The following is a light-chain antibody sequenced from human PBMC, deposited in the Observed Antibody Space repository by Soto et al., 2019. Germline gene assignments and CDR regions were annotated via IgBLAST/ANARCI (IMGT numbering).Light chain of an antibody. J-gene: IGKJ4*01. CDR1: QTIYTW. CDR3: QQLDRYPFT. CDR2: DAS. V-gene: IGKV1-5*01. Sequence: DLPMTQSPSTLSTSVGDRVTITGLASQTIYTWLAWYEQKPGRAPKLMIYDASTLESWVPSRFSGSGSGTEFTLTISSLQPEDFASYYCQQLDRYPFTFGGGTKVDNK.